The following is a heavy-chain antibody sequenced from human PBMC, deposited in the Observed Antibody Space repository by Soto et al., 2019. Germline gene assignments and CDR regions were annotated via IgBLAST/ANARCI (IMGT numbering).Heavy chain of an antibody. CDR3: ARDTIAAAGDWYCDL. J-gene: IGHJ2*01. V-gene: IGHV3-53*02. CDR2: IYSGGST. D-gene: IGHD6-13*01. Sequence: EVQLVETGGGLIQPGGSLRLSCAASGFTVSSNYMSWVRQAPGKGLEWVSVIYSGGSTYYADSVKGRFTISRDNSKNTLYLQMNSLRAEDTAVYYCARDTIAAAGDWYCDLWGRGTLVTVSS. CDR1: GFTVSSNY.